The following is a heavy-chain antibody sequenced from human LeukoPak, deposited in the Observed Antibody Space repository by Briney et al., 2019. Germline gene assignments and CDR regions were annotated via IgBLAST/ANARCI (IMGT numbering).Heavy chain of an antibody. J-gene: IGHJ4*02. Sequence: SETLSLTCTVSGGSISSSSYYWGWFRQPPGKGLEWIGSIYHSGRTYYNPSLKSRVTISEDTSQNQFSLKLSSVTAADTAMYYCARVLASDVGVSGSCADYWGQGTLVTVSS. CDR2: IYHSGRT. D-gene: IGHD3-3*01. CDR3: ARVLASDVGVSGSCADY. V-gene: IGHV4-39*07. CDR1: GGSISSSSYY.